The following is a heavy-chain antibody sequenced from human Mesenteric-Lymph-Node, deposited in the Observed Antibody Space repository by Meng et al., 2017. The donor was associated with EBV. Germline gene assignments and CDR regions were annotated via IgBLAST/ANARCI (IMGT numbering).Heavy chain of an antibody. Sequence: QVKLVQSGAEVKKPGASVKVSCKASGYTFTSFDINWVRQATGQGLEWMGWMNPKSGYTASAQKFQGRVTMTRSTSISTAYMELSSLRSEDTAVYYCARGGNSGYLEHIDYWGQGTLVTVSS. CDR1: GYTFTSFD. D-gene: IGHD5-12*01. V-gene: IGHV1-8*01. CDR3: ARGGNSGYLEHIDY. J-gene: IGHJ4*02. CDR2: MNPKSGYT.